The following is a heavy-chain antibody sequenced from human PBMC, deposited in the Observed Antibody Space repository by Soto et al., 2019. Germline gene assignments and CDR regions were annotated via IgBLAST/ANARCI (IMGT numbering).Heavy chain of an antibody. J-gene: IGHJ4*02. V-gene: IGHV5-51*01. CDR2: INPADSDI. CDR1: GYSFTSNW. CDR3: ARHQRDDASRKVDC. Sequence: GESLKISCQGSGYSFTSNWIGWVRQMPGKGLEWMGVINPADSDIKYSPSFQGQVTISADKSIGTAYLQWSSLKASDTAMYYCARHQRDDASRKVDCWGQGTLVTVSS. D-gene: IGHD3-16*01.